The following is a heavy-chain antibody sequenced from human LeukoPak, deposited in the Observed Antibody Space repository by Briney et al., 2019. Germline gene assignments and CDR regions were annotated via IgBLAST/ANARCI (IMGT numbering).Heavy chain of an antibody. V-gene: IGHV3-21*01. Sequence: GGSLRLSCAASGFTFSSYSMNWVRQAPGKGLEWVSSISSSSSYIYYADSVKGRFTISRDNAKNSLYLQMNSLRAEDTAVYYCARGPFRWTTVVTRAGSNFDYWGQGTLVTVSS. CDR1: GFTFSSYS. D-gene: IGHD4-23*01. CDR2: ISSSSSYI. J-gene: IGHJ4*02. CDR3: ARGPFRWTTVVTRAGSNFDY.